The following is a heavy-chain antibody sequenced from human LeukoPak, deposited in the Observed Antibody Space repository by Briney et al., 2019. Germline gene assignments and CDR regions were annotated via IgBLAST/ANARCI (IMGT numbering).Heavy chain of an antibody. CDR2: ISNNGGSS. D-gene: IGHD1-1*01. CDR1: GFTFSAYA. J-gene: IGHJ4*02. Sequence: GGSLRLSCSASGFTFSAYAMYWVRQAPGTGLEYVSGISNNGGSSFYADSVKGRFTISRDNSKNTLYLQMSSLRAEDTAVYYCVKITSVTGGDCWGQGTRLTVSS. V-gene: IGHV3-64D*09. CDR3: VKITSVTGGDC.